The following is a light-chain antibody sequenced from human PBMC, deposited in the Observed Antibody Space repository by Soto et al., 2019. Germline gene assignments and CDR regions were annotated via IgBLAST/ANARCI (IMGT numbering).Light chain of an antibody. V-gene: IGLV2-23*02. Sequence: QSALTQPASVSGSPGQSITISCTGTSSDVGSYDRVSWYQHHPGKAPTLMIYGVNKRPSGVSNRFSGSKSGNTASLTISGLEAEDEAGYYCCSSVGGPIWVFGGGTKLTVL. CDR3: CSSVGGPIWV. CDR2: GVN. CDR1: SSDVGSYDR. J-gene: IGLJ3*02.